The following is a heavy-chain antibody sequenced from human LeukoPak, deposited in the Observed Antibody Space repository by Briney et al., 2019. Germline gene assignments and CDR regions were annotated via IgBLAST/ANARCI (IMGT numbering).Heavy chain of an antibody. Sequence: ASVTVSFKASGYTFTSYGISWVRQAPGQGLEWMGWTSSYNGNTNYAQNLQGRVTMTTDTSTSTVYMERRSLRSDDTAVYYCARSLATVYFDYWGQGTLVTVSS. CDR2: TSSYNGNT. CDR3: ARSLATVYFDY. V-gene: IGHV1-18*01. J-gene: IGHJ4*02. CDR1: GYTFTSYG. D-gene: IGHD5-18*01.